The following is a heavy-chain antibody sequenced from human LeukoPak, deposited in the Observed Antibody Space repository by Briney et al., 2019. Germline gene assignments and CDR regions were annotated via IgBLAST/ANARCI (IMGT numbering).Heavy chain of an antibody. V-gene: IGHV3-23*01. D-gene: IGHD3-9*01. Sequence: GGSLRLSCAASGFTFSSYAMSWVRQAPGKGLEWVSAISGSGGSTYYADSVKGPFTISRDNSKNTLYLQMNSLRAEDTAVYYCAKEAYLYYDILTGYYSGYFDYWGQGTLVTVSS. CDR3: AKEAYLYYDILTGYYSGYFDY. CDR1: GFTFSSYA. CDR2: ISGSGGST. J-gene: IGHJ4*02.